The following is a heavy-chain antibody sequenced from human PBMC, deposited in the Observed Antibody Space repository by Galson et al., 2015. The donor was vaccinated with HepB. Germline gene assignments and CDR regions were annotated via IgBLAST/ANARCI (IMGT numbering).Heavy chain of an antibody. CDR3: AKVVGATSDY. J-gene: IGHJ4*02. CDR1: GFTFSSYG. D-gene: IGHD1-26*01. V-gene: IGHV3-30*02. Sequence: SLRLSCAASGFTFSSYGMHWVRQAPGKGLEWVAFIRYDGSNKYYADSVKGRFTISRDNSKNTLYLQMSSLRAEDTAVYYCAKVVGATSDYWGQGTLVTVSS. CDR2: IRYDGSNK.